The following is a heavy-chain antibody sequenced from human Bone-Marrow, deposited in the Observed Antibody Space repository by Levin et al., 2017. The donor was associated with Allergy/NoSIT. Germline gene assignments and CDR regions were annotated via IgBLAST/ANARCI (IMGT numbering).Heavy chain of an antibody. J-gene: IGHJ4*02. CDR1: GFTFSDHY. CDR2: IRDKANSYTT. Sequence: GGSLRLSCAASGFTFSDHYMDWVRQTPGKGLEWVGRIRDKANSYTTEYAASVKGRFTMSRDDSKSSLSLQMNSLKTGDTAVYYCASGHCSSGGCYCGDNWGQGTLVTVSS. D-gene: IGHD2-15*01. V-gene: IGHV3-72*01. CDR3: ASGHCSSGGCYCGDN.